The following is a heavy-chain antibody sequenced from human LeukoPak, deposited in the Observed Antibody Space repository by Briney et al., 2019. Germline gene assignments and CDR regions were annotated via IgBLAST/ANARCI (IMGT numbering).Heavy chain of an antibody. CDR1: GGSISSSNW. V-gene: IGHV4-4*02. J-gene: IGHJ5*02. Sequence: SGTLSLTCAVSGGSISSSNWWSWVRQPPGKGLEWIGSIYDSGSTYYNPSLKSRVTMSVDTSKNQFSLKLNSVTAADTAVYYCARHYGPWGQGTLVTVSS. CDR2: IYDSGST. CDR3: ARHYGP. D-gene: IGHD3-16*01.